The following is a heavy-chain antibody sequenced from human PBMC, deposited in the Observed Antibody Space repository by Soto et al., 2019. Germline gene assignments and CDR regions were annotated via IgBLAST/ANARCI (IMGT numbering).Heavy chain of an antibody. Sequence: ASVKDSCKASGYTFTSYGISWVRQAPGQGLEWMGWISAYNGNTNYAQKLQGRVTMTTDTSTSTAYMELRSLRSDDTAVYYCARDIGTKGYDFWSGYYPSRRGMDVWGQGTRVTVSS. CDR2: ISAYNGNT. V-gene: IGHV1-18*04. CDR1: GYTFTSYG. D-gene: IGHD3-3*01. CDR3: ARDIGTKGYDFWSGYYPSRRGMDV. J-gene: IGHJ6*02.